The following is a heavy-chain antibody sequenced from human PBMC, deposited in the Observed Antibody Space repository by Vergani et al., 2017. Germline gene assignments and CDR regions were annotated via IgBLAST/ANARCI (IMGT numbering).Heavy chain of an antibody. CDR2: ISSSSSYI. CDR3: ARVDDMAYYFDY. CDR1: GFTFSSYS. Sequence: EVQLVESGGGLVKPGGSLRLSCAASGFTFSSYSMNWVRQAPGKGLEWVSSISSSSSYIYYADSVKGRFTISRDNAKNSLYRQMNSLRAEDTAVYYCARVDDMAYYFDYWGQGTLVTVSS. D-gene: IGHD3-9*01. V-gene: IGHV3-21*01. J-gene: IGHJ4*02.